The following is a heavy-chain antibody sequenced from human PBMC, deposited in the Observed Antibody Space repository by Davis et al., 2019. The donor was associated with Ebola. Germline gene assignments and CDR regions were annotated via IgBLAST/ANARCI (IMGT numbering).Heavy chain of an antibody. J-gene: IGHJ4*02. CDR3: ARDWLENGDYLGIFDY. V-gene: IGHV1-18*01. D-gene: IGHD4-17*01. CDR1: GYTFTTYG. CDR2: ISAFNGNT. Sequence: ASVKVSCKASGYTFTTYGISWVRQAPGQGLEWMGWISAFNGNTNYAQKFQDRVSMTTDPSTGTAYMELRSLRSDDTAVYYCARDWLENGDYLGIFDYWGQGTLVTVSS.